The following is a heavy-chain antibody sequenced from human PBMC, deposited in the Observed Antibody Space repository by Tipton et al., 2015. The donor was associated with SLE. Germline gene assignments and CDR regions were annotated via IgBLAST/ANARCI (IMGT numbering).Heavy chain of an antibody. CDR1: GGSISSYY. D-gene: IGHD3-3*01. Sequence: TLSLTCTVSGGSISSYYWSWIRQPPGKGLEWIGYIYYSGSTNYNPSLKSRVTISVDTSKNQFSLKLSSVTAADKAVYYCASSYDFWSGYFDYWGQGTLVTVSS. V-gene: IGHV4-59*01. CDR2: IYYSGST. CDR3: ASSYDFWSGYFDY. J-gene: IGHJ4*02.